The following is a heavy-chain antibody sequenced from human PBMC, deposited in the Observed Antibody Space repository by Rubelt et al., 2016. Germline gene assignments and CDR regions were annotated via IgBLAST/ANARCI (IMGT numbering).Heavy chain of an antibody. J-gene: IGHJ4*02. D-gene: IGHD4-17*01. CDR3: ARHVTTVTILYYFDY. V-gene: IGHV4-31*02. Sequence: EWIGYIYYSGSTYYNPSLKSRVTISVDTSKNQFSLKLSSVTAADTAVYYCARHVTTVTILYYFDYWGQGTLVTVSS. CDR2: IYYSGST.